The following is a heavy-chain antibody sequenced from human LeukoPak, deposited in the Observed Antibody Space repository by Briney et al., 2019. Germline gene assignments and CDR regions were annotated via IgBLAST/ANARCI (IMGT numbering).Heavy chain of an antibody. CDR1: GDTFSSYA. V-gene: IGHV1-69*04. J-gene: IGHJ3*02. D-gene: IGHD1-1*01. Sequence: ASVKVSCKASGDTFSSYAISWVRQAPGQGLEWMGRIIPIFGIANYAQKFQGRVTITADKSTSTAYMELSSLRSEDTAVYHCARKSDWYDPNDAFDIWGQGTMVTVSS. CDR3: ARKSDWYDPNDAFDI. CDR2: IIPIFGIA.